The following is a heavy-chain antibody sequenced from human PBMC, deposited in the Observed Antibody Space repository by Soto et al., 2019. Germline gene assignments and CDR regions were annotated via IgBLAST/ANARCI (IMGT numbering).Heavy chain of an antibody. CDR3: ARQQVLRYFDWLLWGWFDP. D-gene: IGHD3-9*01. V-gene: IGHV1-69*01. CDR2: IIPIFGTA. Sequence: QVQLVESGGGVVQPGRSLRLSCAASGFTFSSYAISWVRQAPGQGLEWMGGIIPIFGTANYAQKFQGRVTITADESTSTAYMELSSLRSEDTAVYYCARQQVLRYFDWLLWGWFDPWGQGTLVTVSS. J-gene: IGHJ5*02. CDR1: GFTFSSYA.